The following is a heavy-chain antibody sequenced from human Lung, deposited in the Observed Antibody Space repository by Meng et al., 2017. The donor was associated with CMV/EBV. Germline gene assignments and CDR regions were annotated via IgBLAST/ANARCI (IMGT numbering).Heavy chain of an antibody. Sequence: QVPLVQSGGEVKRPGAAVKVSCKTSGYTFKRYAITWVRQAPGQGLEWMGWINPYNGNTDHAQNLQARLTMTTDTSTSTVYMELGSLRSDDTAVYYCARGRVSYSSSSSLNYWGQGTLVTVSS. CDR2: INPYNGNT. CDR1: GYTFKRYA. D-gene: IGHD6-6*01. V-gene: IGHV1-18*01. J-gene: IGHJ4*02. CDR3: ARGRVSYSSSSSLNY.